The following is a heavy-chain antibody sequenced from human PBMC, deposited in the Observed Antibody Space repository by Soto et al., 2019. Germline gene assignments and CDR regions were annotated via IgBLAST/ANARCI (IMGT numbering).Heavy chain of an antibody. J-gene: IGHJ4*02. CDR2: IYYRGNT. V-gene: IGHV4-59*08. Sequence: QVQLQESGPGLVKPSETLSLTCTVSGGSISPYYWSWIRQPPGKGLEWIGYIYYRGNTNYNPSFKSPVTISVDTSKNQFSLRLSSVTAADTAVYYCARHPGYYDVLTGYSTYYFDSWGQGTLVTVSS. CDR1: GGSISPYY. CDR3: ARHPGYYDVLTGYSTYYFDS. D-gene: IGHD3-9*01.